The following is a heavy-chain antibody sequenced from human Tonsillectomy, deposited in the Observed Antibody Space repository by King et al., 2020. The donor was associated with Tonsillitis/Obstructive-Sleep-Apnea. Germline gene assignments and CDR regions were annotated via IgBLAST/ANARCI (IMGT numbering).Heavy chain of an antibody. CDR3: ARGRYYYGSGSYSWFDP. J-gene: IGHJ5*02. CDR2: MNPNSGNT. V-gene: IGHV1-8*01. CDR1: GYTFTSYD. D-gene: IGHD3-10*01. Sequence: QLVQSGAEVKKPGASVKVSCKASGYTFTSYDINWVRQATGQGLEWMGWMNPNSGNTGYAQKFQGRVTMTRNTSTSTAYMELSSLRSEDTAVDYCARGRYYYGSGSYSWFDPWGQGTLVTVSS.